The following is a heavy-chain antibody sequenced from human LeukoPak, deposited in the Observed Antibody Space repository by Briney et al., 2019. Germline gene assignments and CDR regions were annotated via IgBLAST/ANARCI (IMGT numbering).Heavy chain of an antibody. CDR3: AKQLGYCSDGSCYFPY. J-gene: IGHJ4*02. Sequence: PGGSLRLSCAASGFTVSSTDMSWVRQAPGKGLEWVSAVYSGGSTYYADSVQGRFTISRDNSKSTLCLQMNSLRAEDTAVYYCAKQLGYCSDGSCYFPYWGQGTLVTVSS. V-gene: IGHV3-53*01. CDR2: VYSGGST. D-gene: IGHD2-15*01. CDR1: GFTVSSTD.